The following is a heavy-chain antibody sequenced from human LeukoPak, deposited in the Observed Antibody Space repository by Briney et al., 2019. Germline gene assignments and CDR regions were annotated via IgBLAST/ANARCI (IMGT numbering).Heavy chain of an antibody. CDR1: GGSISSYY. Sequence: PSETLSLTCTVSGGSISSYYWSWIRQPAGKGLEWIGRIYTSGSTNYNPSLKSRVTMSVDTSKNQFSLKLSSVTAADTAVYYCARFNGYGSGSWYYYYGMDVWGQGTTVTVSS. CDR3: ARFNGYGSGSWYYYYGMDV. V-gene: IGHV4-4*07. J-gene: IGHJ6*02. CDR2: IYTSGST. D-gene: IGHD3-10*01.